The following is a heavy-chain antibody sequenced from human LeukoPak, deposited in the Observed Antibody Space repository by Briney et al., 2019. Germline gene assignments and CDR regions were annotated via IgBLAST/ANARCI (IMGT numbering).Heavy chain of an antibody. D-gene: IGHD1-26*01. Sequence: SETLSLTCTVSGGSISSYYWSWIRQLAGKGLEWIGRIYTSGSTNYNASLKSRLSMSVDTSKNQFSLTLSSVTAADTAVFYCARENSGSYREFDYWGQGTLVTV. J-gene: IGHJ4*02. CDR3: ARENSGSYREFDY. CDR2: IYTSGST. V-gene: IGHV4-4*07. CDR1: GGSISSYY.